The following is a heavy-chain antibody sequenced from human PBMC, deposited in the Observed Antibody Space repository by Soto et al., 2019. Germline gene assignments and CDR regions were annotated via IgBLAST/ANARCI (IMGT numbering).Heavy chain of an antibody. CDR1: GGYIGSGGYY. V-gene: IGHV4-31*03. Sequence: SETLSLTCNVSGGYIGSGGYYWSWIRQHPGKDLEWIGYIYYTGSTYYNRSLWSRVSMSVDTSKNHFSLKLTSVTAADTAVYYCARDRRSAHGTRGTIDPWGQGTMVTVSS. J-gene: IGHJ5*02. CDR2: IYYTGST. D-gene: IGHD3-16*01. CDR3: ARDRRSAHGTRGTIDP.